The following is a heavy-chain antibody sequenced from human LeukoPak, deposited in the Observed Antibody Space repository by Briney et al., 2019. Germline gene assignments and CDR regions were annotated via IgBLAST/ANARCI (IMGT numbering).Heavy chain of an antibody. J-gene: IGHJ4*02. CDR3: ARAEVSLGEVPPDY. V-gene: IGHV1-2*02. CDR2: INPNSGGT. CDR1: GYTFTGYY. Sequence: ASVKVSCKASGYTFTGYYMHWVRQAPGQGLEWMGWINPNSGGTNYAQKFQGRVTMTRDTSISTAYMELSSLRSEDTAVYYCARAEVSLGEVPPDYWGQGTLVTVSS. D-gene: IGHD3-10*01.